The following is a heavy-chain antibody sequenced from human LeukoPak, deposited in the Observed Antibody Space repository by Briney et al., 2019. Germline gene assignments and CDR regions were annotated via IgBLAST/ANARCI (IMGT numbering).Heavy chain of an antibody. CDR2: ISYDGSNK. V-gene: IGHV3-30*18. J-gene: IGHJ3*02. D-gene: IGHD1-26*01. Sequence: PGRSLRLSCAATGFTFSSYGMHWVRQAPGKGLEWVAVISYDGSNKYCADSVKGRFTISRDNSKNPLYLQMNSLRAEDTAVYYCAKDQGSYYWGDAFNIWGQGTMVTVSS. CDR1: GFTFSSYG. CDR3: AKDQGSYYWGDAFNI.